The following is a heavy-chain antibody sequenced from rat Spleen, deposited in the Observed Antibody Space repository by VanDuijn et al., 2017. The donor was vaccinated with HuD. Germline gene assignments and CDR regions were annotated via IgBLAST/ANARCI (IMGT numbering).Heavy chain of an antibody. Sequence: EVQLVESGGGLEQPGRSLKFSCAASGFNFSDHAMSWVRQAPKKGLEWVATIVFDGSNTYYRDSVKGRFTISRDNAKNTLYLQMNSLRSEVTATYYCTRPPYNNHFDYWGQGVMVTVSS. D-gene: IGHD1-10*01. CDR3: TRPPYNNHFDY. V-gene: IGHV5-17*01. J-gene: IGHJ2*01. CDR2: IVFDGSNT. CDR1: GFNFSDHA.